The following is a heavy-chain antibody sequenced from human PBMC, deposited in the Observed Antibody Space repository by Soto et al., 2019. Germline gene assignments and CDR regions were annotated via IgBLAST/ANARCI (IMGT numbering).Heavy chain of an antibody. CDR2: ISAYNGNT. J-gene: IGHJ5*02. CDR3: ARVRMLEDNNWFDP. V-gene: IGHV1-18*01. Sequence: ASVKVSCKASGYTFTSYGISWVRQAPGQGLEWMEWISAYNGNTNYAQKLQGRVTMTTDTSTSTAYMELRSLRSDDTAVYYCARVRMLEDNNWFDPWGQRTLVTVSS. D-gene: IGHD2-8*01. CDR1: GYTFTSYG.